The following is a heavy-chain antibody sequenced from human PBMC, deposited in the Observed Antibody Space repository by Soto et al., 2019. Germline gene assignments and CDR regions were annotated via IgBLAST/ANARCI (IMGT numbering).Heavy chain of an antibody. J-gene: IGHJ3*02. CDR2: IYFRGNT. CDR1: GDSISRIDYY. V-gene: IGHV4-31*03. Sequence: SETLSLTCSVSGDSISRIDYYWTWIRQHPEKGLEWIGNIYFRGNTYYSPSLESRLTISVDTSKNQFSLKLTSVTAADTAVYYCAREGGSYDSGGYLIRGAFDIWGQGTIVT. D-gene: IGHD3-22*01. CDR3: AREGGSYDSGGYLIRGAFDI.